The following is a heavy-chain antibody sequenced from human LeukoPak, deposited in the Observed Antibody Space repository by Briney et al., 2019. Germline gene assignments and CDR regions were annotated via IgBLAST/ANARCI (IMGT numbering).Heavy chain of an antibody. CDR2: IYYSGST. CDR3: ARLSESFDY. Sequence: SETLSLTCTVSGGSISSSSYYWGWIRQPPGKGLEWIGSIYYSGSTYYNPSLKSRVTISVDTSKNQFSLKLSSVTAADTAVYYCARLSESFDYWGRGTLVTVSS. V-gene: IGHV4-39*01. CDR1: GGSISSSSYY. J-gene: IGHJ4*02.